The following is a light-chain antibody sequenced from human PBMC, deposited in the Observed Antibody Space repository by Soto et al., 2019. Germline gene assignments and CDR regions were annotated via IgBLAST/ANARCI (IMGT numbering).Light chain of an antibody. J-gene: IGKJ2*01. Sequence: EILMTQFPATLSVSPGERVTLSCRASQTVGGDVAWYRKRPVKPPALLIYSASTRATGVPARFSGSGSGTEFTLTSSSLQSDDFAVYFFHQYYQWHRHTFGLGTTLEIK. CDR2: SAS. CDR1: QTVGGD. V-gene: IGKV3-15*01. CDR3: HQYYQWHRHT.